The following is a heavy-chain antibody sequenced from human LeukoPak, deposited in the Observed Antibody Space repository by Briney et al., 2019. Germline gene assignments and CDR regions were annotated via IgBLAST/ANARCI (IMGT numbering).Heavy chain of an antibody. V-gene: IGHV3-23*01. Sequence: GGSLRLSCAASGFTFSSYAMSWVRQAPGKGLEWVSAISGSAGSTYYADSVKGRFTISRDNSKNTLYLQMNSLRAEDTAVYYCAKDTYYYDSITWGQGTLVTVSS. CDR3: AKDTYYYDSIT. J-gene: IGHJ5*02. CDR1: GFTFSSYA. D-gene: IGHD3-22*01. CDR2: ISGSAGST.